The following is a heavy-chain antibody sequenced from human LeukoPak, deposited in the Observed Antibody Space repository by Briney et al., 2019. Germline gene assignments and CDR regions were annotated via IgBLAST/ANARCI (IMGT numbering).Heavy chain of an antibody. V-gene: IGHV4-59*01. D-gene: IGHD3-22*01. CDR2: ISDTGKT. CDR3: VTGYYEPFDN. J-gene: IGHJ4*02. Sequence: TSETLSLTCSVSGASLSSYYWGWIRQSPGKGLEWLGYISDTGKTDYNPSLKSRGTLSPDTSKNQFSLRLTSVTAADTAVYYCVTGYYEPFDNWGQGTLVTVSS. CDR1: GASLSSYY.